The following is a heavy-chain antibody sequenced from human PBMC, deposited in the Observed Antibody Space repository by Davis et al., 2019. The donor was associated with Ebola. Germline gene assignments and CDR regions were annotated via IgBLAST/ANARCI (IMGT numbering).Heavy chain of an antibody. J-gene: IGHJ4*02. D-gene: IGHD6-19*01. CDR2: ISYDGSNK. CDR3: ARDRFEAVAGTRVWYFDY. Sequence: GESLKISCAASGFTFSSYAMHWVRQAPGKGLEWVAVISYDGSNKYYADSVKGRFTISRDNSKNTLYLQMNSLRAEDTAVYYCARDRFEAVAGTRVWYFDYWGQGTLVTVSS. V-gene: IGHV3-30-3*01. CDR1: GFTFSSYA.